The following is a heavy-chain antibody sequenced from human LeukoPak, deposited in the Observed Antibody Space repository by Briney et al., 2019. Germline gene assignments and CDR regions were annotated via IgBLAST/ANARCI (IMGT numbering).Heavy chain of an antibody. D-gene: IGHD1-14*01. V-gene: IGHV3-21*06. CDR2: IGPTGSDR. J-gene: IGHJ4*02. CDR3: AAETNGRHYDY. Sequence: GGSLRLSCTASGLTFSTSGFNWVRQAPGKGLEWVASIGPTGSDRYHADSIKGRFTISRDNANNFLYLQMNSLRAEDTAVYYCAAETNGRHYDYWGQGTLLTVSS. CDR1: GLTFSTSG.